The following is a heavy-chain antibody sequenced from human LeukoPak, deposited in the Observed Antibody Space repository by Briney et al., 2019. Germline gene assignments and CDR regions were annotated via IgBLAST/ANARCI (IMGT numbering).Heavy chain of an antibody. CDR1: GGSISSYY. J-gene: IGHJ4*02. CDR2: IYTSGST. CDR3: ARVVLTGYYLQYYFDY. Sequence: PSETLSLTCTVSGGSISSYYWSWIRQPAGKGLEWIGRIYTSGSTNYNPSLKSRVTMSVDTSKNQFSLKLSSVTAADTALYYCARVVLTGYYLQYYFDYWGQGTLVTVSS. D-gene: IGHD3-9*01. V-gene: IGHV4-4*07.